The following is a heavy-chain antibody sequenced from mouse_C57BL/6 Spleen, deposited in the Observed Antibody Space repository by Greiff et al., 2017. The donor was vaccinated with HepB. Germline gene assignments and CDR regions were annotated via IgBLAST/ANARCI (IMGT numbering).Heavy chain of an antibody. CDR2: ISSYGSYT. V-gene: IGHV5-6*01. CDR1: GFTFSSYG. CDR3: ARRSRAPMVTWDY. J-gene: IGHJ4*01. Sequence: EVQLQESGGDLVKPGGSLKLSCAASGFTFSSYGMSWVRQTPDKRLEWVATISSYGSYTYYPDSVKGRFTISRDNAKNTLYLQMSSLQSEDTAMYYCARRSRAPMVTWDYWGQGTTVTVSS. D-gene: IGHD2-3*01.